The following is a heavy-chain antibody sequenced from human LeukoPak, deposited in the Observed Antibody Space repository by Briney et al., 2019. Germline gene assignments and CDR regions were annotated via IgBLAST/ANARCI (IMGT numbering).Heavy chain of an antibody. CDR1: GFTFSSYA. CDR3: ARGAEMATTTPFDY. J-gene: IGHJ4*02. CDR2: IWYDGSNK. V-gene: IGHV3-33*08. D-gene: IGHD5-24*01. Sequence: GGSLRLSCAASGFTFSSYAMHWVRQAPGKGLEWVAVIWYDGSNKYYADSVKGRFTISRDNSKNTLYLQMNSLRAEDTAVYYCARGAEMATTTPFDYWGRGTLVTVSS.